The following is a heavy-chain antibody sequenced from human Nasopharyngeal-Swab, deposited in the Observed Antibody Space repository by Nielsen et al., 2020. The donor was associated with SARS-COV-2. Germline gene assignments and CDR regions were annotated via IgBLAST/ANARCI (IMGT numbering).Heavy chain of an antibody. D-gene: IGHD1/OR15-1a*01. CDR2: IYYRGST. J-gene: IGHJ4*02. V-gene: IGHV4-39*07. CDR1: GGSISSSSYY. Sequence: SETLSLTCTVSGGSISSSSYYWGWIRQPPGKGLEWIGSIYYRGSTYYNPSLKSRVTISVDTSKNQFSLKLSSVTAADTAVYYCARDGTTASWGYFDYWGQGTLVTVSS. CDR3: ARDGTTASWGYFDY.